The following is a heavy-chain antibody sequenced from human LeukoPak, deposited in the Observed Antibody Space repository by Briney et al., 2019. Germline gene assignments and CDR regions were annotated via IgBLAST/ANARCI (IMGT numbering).Heavy chain of an antibody. V-gene: IGHV4-39*07. CDR2: IYYSGST. J-gene: IGHJ4*02. CDR3: ARSPRRIAAAGTPYFVY. Sequence: SETLSLTCTVSGGSISSSSYYWGWIRQPPGKGLEWIGSIYYSGSTYYNPSLKSRVTISVDTSKNQFSLKLSSVTAADTAVCYCARSPRRIAAAGTPYFVYWGQGTLVTVSS. D-gene: IGHD6-13*01. CDR1: GGSISSSSYY.